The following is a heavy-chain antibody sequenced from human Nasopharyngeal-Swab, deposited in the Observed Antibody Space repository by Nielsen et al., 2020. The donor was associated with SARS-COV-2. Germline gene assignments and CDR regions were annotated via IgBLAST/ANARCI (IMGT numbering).Heavy chain of an antibody. D-gene: IGHD5-24*01. CDR3: ARGEMATTSFDY. CDR1: GGSISSYY. CDR2: IYYSGST. J-gene: IGHJ4*02. V-gene: IGHV4-59*01. Sequence: SETLSLTCTVSGGSISSYYWSWIRQPPGKGLEWIGYIYYSGSTNYNPSLKSRVTISVDTSKNQFSLKLSSVTAADTAAYYCARGEMATTSFDYWGQGTLVTVSS.